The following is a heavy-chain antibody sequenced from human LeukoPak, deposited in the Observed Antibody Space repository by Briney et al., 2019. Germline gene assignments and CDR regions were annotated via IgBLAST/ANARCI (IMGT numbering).Heavy chain of an antibody. V-gene: IGHV5-51*01. J-gene: IGHJ4*02. Sequence: GESLKISCKGSGYRFTSYWIGWVRQMPGKGLEWMGIIYPSDSDTRYSPSFQGQVSISADKSISAAYLQWSSLKASDTAMYYCARQEGYSSGWYFSSFDYWGQGTLVTVSS. CDR3: ARQEGYSSGWYFSSFDY. D-gene: IGHD6-13*01. CDR2: IYPSDSDT. CDR1: GYRFTSYW.